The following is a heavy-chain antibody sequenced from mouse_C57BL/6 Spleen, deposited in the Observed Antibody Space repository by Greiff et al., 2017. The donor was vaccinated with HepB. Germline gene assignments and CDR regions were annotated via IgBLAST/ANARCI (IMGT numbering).Heavy chain of an antibody. D-gene: IGHD2-5*01. CDR3: AREPSYSRGFAD. CDR2: IDPSDSES. V-gene: IGHV1-52*01. CDR1: GYTFTSYW. J-gene: IGHJ3*01. Sequence: QVQLQQPGAELVRPGSSVKLSCKASGYTFTSYWMHWVKQRPVQGLEWIGNIDPSDSESHYNQKFKDKATLTVDKSSSTAYLQLSSLTSEDSAVYYCAREPSYSRGFADWGKGTLVTVSA.